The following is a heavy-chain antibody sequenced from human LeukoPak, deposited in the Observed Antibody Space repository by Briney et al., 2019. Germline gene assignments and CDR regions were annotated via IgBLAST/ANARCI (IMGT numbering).Heavy chain of an antibody. V-gene: IGHV4-38-2*01. CDR1: GYSISSGYY. Sequence: SETLFLTCAVSGYSISSGYYWGWIRQPPGKGLEWIGSIYHSGSTYYNPSLKSRVTISVDTSKNQFPLKLSSVTAADTAVYYCARLGSTSCYCGRYFDYWGQGTLVTVSS. CDR3: ARLGSTSCYCGRYFDY. D-gene: IGHD2-2*01. CDR2: IYHSGST. J-gene: IGHJ4*02.